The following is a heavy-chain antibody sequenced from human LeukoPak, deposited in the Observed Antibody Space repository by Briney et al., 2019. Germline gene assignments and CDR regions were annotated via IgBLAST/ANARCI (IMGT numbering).Heavy chain of an antibody. D-gene: IGHD6-19*01. J-gene: IGHJ4*02. V-gene: IGHV3-9*01. CDR3: AKDTGMAVARMFDY. Sequence: GGPLRLSCAASGFTFDDYAMHWVRQAPGKGLEWVSGISWNSGSIGYADSVKGRFTISRDNAKNSLYLQMNSLRAEDTALYYCAKDTGMAVARMFDYWGQGTLVTVSS. CDR1: GFTFDDYA. CDR2: ISWNSGSI.